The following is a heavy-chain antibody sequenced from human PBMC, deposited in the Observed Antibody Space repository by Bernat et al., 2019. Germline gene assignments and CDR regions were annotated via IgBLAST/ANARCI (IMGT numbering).Heavy chain of an antibody. V-gene: IGHV1-2*04. Sequence: QVQLVQSGAEVKKPGASVKVSCKASGYTFTGYYMHWVRQAPGQGLEWMGWINPNSGGTNFAQKFQGWVTMTRDTSISTAYVELSRLRSDDTAVYYCARQGEFGNYYYYGMDVWGQGTTVTVSS. CDR3: ARQGEFGNYYYYGMDV. CDR1: GYTFTGYY. D-gene: IGHD3-3*01. CDR2: INPNSGGT. J-gene: IGHJ6*02.